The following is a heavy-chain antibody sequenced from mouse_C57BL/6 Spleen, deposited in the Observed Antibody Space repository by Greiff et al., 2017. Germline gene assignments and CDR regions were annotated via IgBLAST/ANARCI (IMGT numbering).Heavy chain of an antibody. J-gene: IGHJ3*01. D-gene: IGHD2-1*01. Sequence: QVQLQQSGAELAKPGASVKLSCKASGYTFTSYWMHWVKQRPGQGLEWIGYINPSSGYTKYNQKFKDKATLTAEKSSSTAYMQLSSLTYEDSAVYYCARYHYGNEGFAYWGQGTLVTVSA. CDR1: GYTFTSYW. V-gene: IGHV1-7*01. CDR3: ARYHYGNEGFAY. CDR2: INPSSGYT.